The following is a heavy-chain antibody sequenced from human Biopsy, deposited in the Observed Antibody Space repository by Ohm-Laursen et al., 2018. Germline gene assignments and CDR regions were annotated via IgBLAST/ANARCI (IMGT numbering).Heavy chain of an antibody. J-gene: IGHJ2*01. CDR1: GDSISSYY. CDR2: VYYTGST. CDR3: ARDRGYYSDRTVPGYFDL. Sequence: GTLSLTCSVSGDSISSYYWSWIRQPPGKGLQWIGYVYYTGSTDYNPSLQSRVTISVDTSRNHFSLRLRSVTPADTAIYYCARDRGYYSDRTVPGYFDLWGRGTLVTVSS. V-gene: IGHV4-59*01. D-gene: IGHD3-22*01.